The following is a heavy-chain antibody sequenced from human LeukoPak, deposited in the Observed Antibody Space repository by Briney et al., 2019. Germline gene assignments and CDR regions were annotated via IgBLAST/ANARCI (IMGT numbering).Heavy chain of an antibody. J-gene: IGHJ4*02. CDR1: GFTFGSYW. Sequence: GGSLRLSCAASGFTFGSYWMEGVRQSTDRGVEGVPNTKHDGTEAYYLDSVKGRFTISRDNAKNALFLQVNSLRAEDTAVYYCTRSLDYWGQGTLVTVSS. CDR2: TKHDGTEA. CDR3: TRSLDY. V-gene: IGHV3-7*01.